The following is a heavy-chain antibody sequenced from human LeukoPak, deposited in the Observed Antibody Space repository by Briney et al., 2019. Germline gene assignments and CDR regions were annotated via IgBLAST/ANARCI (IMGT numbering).Heavy chain of an antibody. D-gene: IGHD1/OR15-1a*01. Sequence: ASVKDSCMDPGYTSTEYNIDSVREAPGQGLEWMGWINPHSGGTNYAQNFQGRVTMTRDTSISTAYMELSRLRSDDTALYYCAREQGTTMLDFYYWGQGSLVTVSS. CDR2: INPHSGGT. CDR3: AREQGTTMLDFYY. J-gene: IGHJ4*02. V-gene: IGHV1-2*02. CDR1: GYTSTEYN.